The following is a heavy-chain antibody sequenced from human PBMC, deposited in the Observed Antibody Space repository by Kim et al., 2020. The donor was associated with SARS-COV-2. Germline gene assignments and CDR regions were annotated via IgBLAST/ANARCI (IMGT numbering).Heavy chain of an antibody. V-gene: IGHV3-11*05. CDR1: GFTFSDYY. D-gene: IGHD3-10*01. CDR3: ARDKRMVRGEIAPNYYYYGIDV. Sequence: GGSLRLSCAASGFTFSDYYMRWIRQAPGKGLEWVSYISSSSSYTNYADSVKGRFTISRDNAKNSLYLQLNSLRAEDTAVYYCARDKRMVRGEIAPNYYYYGIDVWGQGTTVTVSS. J-gene: IGHJ6*02. CDR2: ISSSSSYT.